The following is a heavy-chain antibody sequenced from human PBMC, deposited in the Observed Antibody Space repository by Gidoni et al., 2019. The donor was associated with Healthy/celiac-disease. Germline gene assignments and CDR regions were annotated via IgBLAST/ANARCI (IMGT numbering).Heavy chain of an antibody. J-gene: IGHJ3*02. D-gene: IGHD1-7*01. Sequence: EVQLVESGGGLVKPGGSLRLSCAASGFTFSNAWMSWVRQAPGKGLEWVGRSKSKTDGGTTDYAAPVKGRFTISRDDSKNTLYLKMNSLKTEDTAVYYYTTSPTHSITGTIWSVGAFDIWGQGTMVTVSS. V-gene: IGHV3-15*01. CDR3: TTSPTHSITGTIWSVGAFDI. CDR1: GFTFSNAW. CDR2: SKSKTDGGTT.